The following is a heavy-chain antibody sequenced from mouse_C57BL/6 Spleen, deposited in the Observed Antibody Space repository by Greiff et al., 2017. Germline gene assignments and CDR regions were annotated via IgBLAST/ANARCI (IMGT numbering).Heavy chain of an antibody. CDR1: GFTFSDFY. Sequence: EVKLVESGGGLVQSGRSLRLSCATSGFTFSDFYMEWVRQAPGKGLEWIAASRNTANDYTTEYSASVKGRFIVSRDTSQSILYLQMHALRAEDTAIYYCARVYYYGSPDYWGQGTTLTVSS. J-gene: IGHJ2*01. V-gene: IGHV7-1*01. CDR2: SRNTANDYTT. CDR3: ARVYYYGSPDY. D-gene: IGHD1-1*01.